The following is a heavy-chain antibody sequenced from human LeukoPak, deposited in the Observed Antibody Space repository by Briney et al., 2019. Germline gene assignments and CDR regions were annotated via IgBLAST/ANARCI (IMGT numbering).Heavy chain of an antibody. Sequence: PGGSLRLSCAASGFTFSSYWMHWVRQAPGKGLVWVSRINSDATSTSYADSVKGRFTISRDNARNTLYLQMNSLRAEDTAVYYCARDHYRYCSSTSCYPRYFDYWGQGTLVTVSS. CDR3: ARDHYRYCSSTSCYPRYFDY. CDR2: INSDATST. J-gene: IGHJ4*02. CDR1: GFTFSSYW. D-gene: IGHD2-2*01. V-gene: IGHV3-74*01.